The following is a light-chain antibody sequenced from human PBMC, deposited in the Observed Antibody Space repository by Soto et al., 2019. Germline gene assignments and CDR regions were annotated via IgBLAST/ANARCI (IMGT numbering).Light chain of an antibody. CDR1: QTVTSNY. CDR3: QQYASSPIT. J-gene: IGKJ5*01. V-gene: IGKV3-20*01. CDR2: VAS. Sequence: EIVLTQSPGTLSLSPGERATLSCRASQTVTSNYLAWYQQKPGQAPRLLIFVASNRATDIPDRFSGSGSGTDCTLTISRLEPEDFAVYYCQQYASSPITFGQGTRLEIK.